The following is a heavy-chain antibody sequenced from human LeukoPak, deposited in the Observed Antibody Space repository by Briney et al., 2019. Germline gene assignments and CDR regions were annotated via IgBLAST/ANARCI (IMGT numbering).Heavy chain of an antibody. V-gene: IGHV3-48*01. CDR1: GFTFSSYS. Sequence: GGSLRLSCAASGFTFSSYSMNWVRQAPGKGLEWVSYISSSSSTIYYADSVKGRFTISRDNAKNSLYLQMNSLRAEDTAVYYCATYYYGSGSYGIDPWGQGTLVTVSS. CDR2: ISSSSSTI. CDR3: ATYYYGSGSYGIDP. J-gene: IGHJ5*02. D-gene: IGHD3-10*01.